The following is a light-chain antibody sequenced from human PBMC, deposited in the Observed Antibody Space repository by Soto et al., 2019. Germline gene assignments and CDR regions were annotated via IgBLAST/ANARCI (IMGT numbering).Light chain of an antibody. V-gene: IGLV2-14*01. CDR1: SSDVGGYNY. Sequence: QSALAQPASVSGSPGQSITLSCTGTSSDVGGYNYVSWYQQHPGKAPKLMIYDVSNRPSGVSNRFSGSKSGNTASLTISGLQAEDEADYYCSSYTSSSTPYVFGTRTKVTVL. J-gene: IGLJ1*01. CDR3: SSYTSSSTPYV. CDR2: DVS.